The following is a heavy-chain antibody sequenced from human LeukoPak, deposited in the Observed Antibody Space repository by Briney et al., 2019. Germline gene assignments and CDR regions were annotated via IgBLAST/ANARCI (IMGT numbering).Heavy chain of an antibody. CDR1: GGTFSSYA. CDR2: IIPIFGTA. D-gene: IGHD3-22*01. CDR3: ARAERDYYDSSGYSIQGWFDP. Sequence: SVKVSCKASGGTFSSYAISWVRQAPGQGLEWMGGIIPIFGTANYAQKFQGRVTITADESTSTAYMELSSLRSEDTAVYYCARAERDYYDSSGYSIQGWFDPWGQGTLVTVSS. J-gene: IGHJ5*02. V-gene: IGHV1-69*01.